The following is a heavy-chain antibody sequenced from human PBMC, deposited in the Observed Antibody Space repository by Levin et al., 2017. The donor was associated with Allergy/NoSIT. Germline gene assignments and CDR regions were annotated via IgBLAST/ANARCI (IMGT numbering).Heavy chain of an antibody. V-gene: IGHV4-59*01. CDR3: ARGPDYGPARCYHMDV. D-gene: IGHD3-10*01. CDR2: IYYNGNT. Sequence: SETLSLTCTVSGGSINNYYWNWIRRPPGKGLEWIGYIYYNGNTNYNPSLKSRVTISLDTSKNQVSLELSPVTAADTAVYYCARGPDYGPARCYHMDVWGKGTTVTVSS. J-gene: IGHJ6*03. CDR1: GGSINNYY.